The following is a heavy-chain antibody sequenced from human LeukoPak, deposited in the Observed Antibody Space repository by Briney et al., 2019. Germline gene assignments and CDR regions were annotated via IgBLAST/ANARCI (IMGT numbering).Heavy chain of an antibody. D-gene: IGHD3/OR15-3a*01. J-gene: IGHJ4*02. Sequence: PSETLSLTCTVSGGSISNYYWSWIRQTPGKGLEWIGYIHNSGSTKYNPSLKSPVSISVDTSKNQFSLRLTSVTAADTAVYYCARQTGSGLFILPGGQGTLVTVSS. CDR3: ARQTGSGLFILP. CDR2: IHNSGST. CDR1: GGSISNYY. V-gene: IGHV4-59*08.